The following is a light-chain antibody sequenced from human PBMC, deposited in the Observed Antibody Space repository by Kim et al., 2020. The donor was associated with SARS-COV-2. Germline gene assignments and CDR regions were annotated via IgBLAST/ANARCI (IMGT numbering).Light chain of an antibody. CDR1: QSVASN. V-gene: IGKV3-15*01. Sequence: EIVLTQSPVTLSVSPGERATLSCRASQSVASNLAWYQQKPGQAPRLLIYGASTRATGIPARFSGSGSGTEFTLTISSLQSEDFAVYYCEQYNNWPPITFGQGTRLEIK. CDR2: GAS. J-gene: IGKJ5*01. CDR3: EQYNNWPPIT.